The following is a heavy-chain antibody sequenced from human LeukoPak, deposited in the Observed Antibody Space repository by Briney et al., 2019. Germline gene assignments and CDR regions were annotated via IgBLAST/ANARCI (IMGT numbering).Heavy chain of an antibody. Sequence: SETLSLTCTVSGGSISSYYWSWIRQPPGKGLEWIGYTYYSGSTNYNPSLKSRVTISVDTSRNQFSLKLSSVTAADTAVYYCARALGGHCSGGSCYGASFDYWGQGTLVTVSS. J-gene: IGHJ4*02. V-gene: IGHV4-59*01. CDR3: ARALGGHCSGGSCYGASFDY. D-gene: IGHD2-15*01. CDR1: GGSISSYY. CDR2: TYYSGST.